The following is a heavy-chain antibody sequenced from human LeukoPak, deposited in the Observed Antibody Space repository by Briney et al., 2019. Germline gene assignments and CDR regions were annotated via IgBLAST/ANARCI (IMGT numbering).Heavy chain of an antibody. Sequence: GASVKVSCKASGYTFTGYYMHWVRQAPAQGLEWMGLINPNSGGTNYGQKFQGRVTMTRDTSIRTAYMEVSRMRSDDTAVYYCARDKEKVGAYDNWFDPWGQGKLVTVSS. CDR2: INPNSGGT. CDR3: ARDKEKVGAYDNWFDP. V-gene: IGHV1-2*02. CDR1: GYTFTGYY. J-gene: IGHJ5*02. D-gene: IGHD1-26*01.